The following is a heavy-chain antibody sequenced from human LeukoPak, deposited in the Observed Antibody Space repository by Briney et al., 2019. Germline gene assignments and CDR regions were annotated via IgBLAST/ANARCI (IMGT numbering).Heavy chain of an antibody. CDR3: ATEDSSSWTTLGN. D-gene: IGHD6-13*01. V-gene: IGHV3-74*03. J-gene: IGHJ4*02. CDR2: INAGGSNT. Sequence: PGGSLRLSCAASGFTFSGYWMHWVRQAPGKGLVWVSHINAGGSNTVYADSVKGRFTISRDNAKNTLYLQMNGLRAEDTALYYCATEDSSSWTTLGNWGQGTLVTVSS. CDR1: GFTFSGYW.